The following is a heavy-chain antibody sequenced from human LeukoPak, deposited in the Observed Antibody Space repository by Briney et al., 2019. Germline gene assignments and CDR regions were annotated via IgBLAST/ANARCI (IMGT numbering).Heavy chain of an antibody. CDR2: IKQDGSEK. V-gene: IGHV3-7*01. CDR1: GFTFSSYW. Sequence: PGGSLRLSCAASGFTFSSYWMSWVRQAPGKGLEWVANIKQDGSEKYYVDSVKGRFTISRDNAKNSLYLQMNSLRAEDTAVYYCASFRTTVTTSLYYYYYYMDVWGKGTTVTVSS. J-gene: IGHJ6*03. D-gene: IGHD4-17*01. CDR3: ASFRTTVTTSLYYYYYYMDV.